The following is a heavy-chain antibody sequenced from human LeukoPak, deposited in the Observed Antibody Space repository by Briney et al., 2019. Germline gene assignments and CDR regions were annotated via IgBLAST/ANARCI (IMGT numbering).Heavy chain of an antibody. J-gene: IGHJ6*03. CDR1: GHPLKRYR. V-gene: IGHV3-7*01. Sequence: GVPLTLSCTASGHPLKRYRMRWLRQAREGAREGVANIKQYENEKQYVDYVKRRYTIPRDNDKNSLYVQMHSLSAEDTAVFFWARVAIDAAGIYYYIDIWGKGTPV. CDR3: ARVAIDAAGIYYYIDI. D-gene: IGHD6-13*01. CDR2: IKQYENEK.